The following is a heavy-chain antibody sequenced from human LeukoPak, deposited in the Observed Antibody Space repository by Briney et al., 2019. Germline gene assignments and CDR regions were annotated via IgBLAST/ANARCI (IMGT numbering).Heavy chain of an antibody. V-gene: IGHV3-33*01. CDR2: IWYDGSNK. CDR1: GFTFSSYG. J-gene: IGHJ4*02. CDR3: ARGLLSPTTVTTFDY. D-gene: IGHD4-17*01. Sequence: GGTLRLSCAASGFTFSSYGMHWVRQAPGKGLEWVAVIWYDGSNKYYADSVKGRFTISRDNSKNTLYLQMNSLRAEDTAVYYCARGLLSPTTVTTFDYWGEGALVTVSS.